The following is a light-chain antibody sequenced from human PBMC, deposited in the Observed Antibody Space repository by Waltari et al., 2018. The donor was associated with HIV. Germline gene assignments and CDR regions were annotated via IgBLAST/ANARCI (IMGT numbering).Light chain of an antibody. CDR3: QHYESYSPRYT. J-gene: IGKJ2*01. V-gene: IGKV1-5*03. CDR2: KAS. CDR1: QSISSW. Sequence: DIQMTQSPSTLSASVGDRVTITCRASQSISSWLAWYQQKPGKAPKLLIYKASTLESGVPSRFSGSGAGTEFTLTISSLQPDDFATYYCQHYESYSPRYTFGRGTKLEIK.